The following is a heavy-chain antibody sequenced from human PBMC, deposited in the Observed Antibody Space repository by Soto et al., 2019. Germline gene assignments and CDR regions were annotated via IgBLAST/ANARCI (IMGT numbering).Heavy chain of an antibody. V-gene: IGHV4-4*02. CDR2: IYHSGST. CDR1: GGSISSSNW. CDR3: AAVPLLRYFDWLAPEGMDV. J-gene: IGHJ6*02. Sequence: PSATLSLTCAVSGGSISSSNWWSWVRQPPGKWLEWIGEIYHSGSTNYNPSLKSRVTISVDKSKNQFSLKLSSVTAADTAVYYCAAVPLLRYFDWLAPEGMDVWGQGTTVTVSS. D-gene: IGHD3-9*01.